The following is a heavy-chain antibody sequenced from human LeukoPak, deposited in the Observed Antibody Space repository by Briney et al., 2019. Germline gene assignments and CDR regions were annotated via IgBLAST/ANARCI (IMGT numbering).Heavy chain of an antibody. CDR1: GGSISSYY. Sequence: SETLSLTCTVSGGSISSYYWSWIRQPPGKGLEWIGYIYYSGSTNYNPSLKSRVTVSVDTSKNQFSLKLSSVTAADTAVYYRARDYGSGSYYNFHDAFDIWGQGTMVTVSS. J-gene: IGHJ3*02. D-gene: IGHD3-10*01. V-gene: IGHV4-59*01. CDR2: IYYSGST. CDR3: ARDYGSGSYYNFHDAFDI.